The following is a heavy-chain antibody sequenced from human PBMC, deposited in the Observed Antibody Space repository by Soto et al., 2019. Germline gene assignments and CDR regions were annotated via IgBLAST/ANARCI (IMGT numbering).Heavy chain of an antibody. CDR1: GGSIRSYY. CDR2: IYYSGST. V-gene: IGHV4-59*08. Sequence: QVQLQESGPGLVKPSETLSLTCTVSGGSIRSYYWSWIRQPPGKGLEWIGYIYYSGSTNYNPSLKSRVTLSVDTSKNQFSLKLSSVTAADTAVYYCARHDIVAVPAVFDSRGQGTLVTVSS. J-gene: IGHJ4*02. CDR3: ARHDIVAVPAVFDS. D-gene: IGHD2-2*01.